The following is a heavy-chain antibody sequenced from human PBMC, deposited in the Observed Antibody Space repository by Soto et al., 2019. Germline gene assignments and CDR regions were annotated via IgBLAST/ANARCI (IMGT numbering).Heavy chain of an antibody. Sequence: GGSLRLSCAASGFTFSSYWMHWVRQAPGKGLVWVSRINSDGSSTSYADSVKGRFTISRDNAKNTLYLQMNSLRAEDTAVYYCARVRNGTPTLVDYWGQGTLVTVSS. V-gene: IGHV3-74*01. J-gene: IGHJ4*02. CDR2: INSDGSST. D-gene: IGHD2-15*01. CDR3: ARVRNGTPTLVDY. CDR1: GFTFSSYW.